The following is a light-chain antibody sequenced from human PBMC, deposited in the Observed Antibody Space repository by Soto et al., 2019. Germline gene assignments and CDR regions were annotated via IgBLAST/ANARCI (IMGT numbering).Light chain of an antibody. CDR2: LEGSGSY. V-gene: IGLV4-60*02. Sequence: QLVLTQSSSASASLGSSVKLTCTLSSGHSSYIIAWHQQQPGKAPRYLMKLEGSGSYNKGSGVPDRFSGSSSGADRYLTIASLQFEDEADYYCETWESKILVFGGGTKLTVL. CDR1: SGHSSYI. J-gene: IGLJ2*01. CDR3: ETWESKILV.